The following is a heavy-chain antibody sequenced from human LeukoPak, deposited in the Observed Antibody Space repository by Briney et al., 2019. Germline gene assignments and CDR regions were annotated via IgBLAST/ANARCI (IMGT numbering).Heavy chain of an antibody. D-gene: IGHD2-15*01. Sequence: GGSLRLSCAASGFTFSSYAMTWVRQAPGKGLEWVSGVSGSGGSTYYADSVKGRFTISRDNSKNTLYLQMNSLRAEDTAVYYCAKEGEGYFQGYYFDYWGQGTLVTVSS. CDR3: AKEGEGYFQGYYFDY. CDR2: VSGSGGST. V-gene: IGHV3-23*01. CDR1: GFTFSSYA. J-gene: IGHJ4*02.